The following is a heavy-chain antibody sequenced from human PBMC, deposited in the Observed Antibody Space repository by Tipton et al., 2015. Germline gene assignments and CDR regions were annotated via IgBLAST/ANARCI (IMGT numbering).Heavy chain of an antibody. J-gene: IGHJ4*02. V-gene: IGHV4-39*01. CDR2: IHYGGNT. CDR1: GDSISRSNYY. D-gene: IGHD4-17*01. Sequence: TLSLTCTVSGDSISRSNYYWGWIRQPPGMGLEWIASIHYGGNTHYNPSLMSRVTISVDTSKNQFSLKMSSVTASDTAVYYCASLLLYGDYVHGLGYWGRGTLVTVSS. CDR3: ASLLLYGDYVHGLGY.